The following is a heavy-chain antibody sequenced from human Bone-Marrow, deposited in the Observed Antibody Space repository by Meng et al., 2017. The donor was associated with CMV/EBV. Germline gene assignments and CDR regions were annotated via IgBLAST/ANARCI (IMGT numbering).Heavy chain of an antibody. CDR2: IIPIFGTA. D-gene: IGHD2-2*01. CDR3: PRDLYQLGWFDP. Sequence: SVKVSCKASGGTFSSYAISWVRQAPGQRLEWMGGIIPIFGTANYAQKFQGRVTITTDESTSTAYMELSSLRSEDTAVYYCPRDLYQLGWFDPWGQGTLVTVSS. CDR1: GGTFSSYA. J-gene: IGHJ5*02. V-gene: IGHV1-69*05.